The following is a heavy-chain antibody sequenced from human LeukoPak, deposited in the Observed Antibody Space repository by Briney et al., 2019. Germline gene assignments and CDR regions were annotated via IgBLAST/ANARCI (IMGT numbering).Heavy chain of an antibody. CDR1: GFTFSNYN. Sequence: PGGSLRLSCAASGFTFSNYNMNWVRQAPGKGLEWVSYISSRGSYTYYADSVKGRFTISRDNAKNSLYLQMNSLRAEDTAVYYYARIDAFDIWGQGTMVTVSS. V-gene: IGHV3-21*06. CDR3: ARIDAFDI. J-gene: IGHJ3*02. CDR2: ISSRGSYT.